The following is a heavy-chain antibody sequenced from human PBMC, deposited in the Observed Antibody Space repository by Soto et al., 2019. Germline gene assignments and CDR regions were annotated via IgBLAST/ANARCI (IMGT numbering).Heavy chain of an antibody. CDR3: TTEGNYYDSSGYHPFIYYYYGMDV. J-gene: IGHJ6*02. Sequence: EVQLVESGGGLVKPGGSLRLSCAASGFTFSNAWMNWVRQAPGKGLEWVGRIQSKTDGGTTDYAAPVKGRFTISRDDSKNTLYLQMNSLKTEDTAVYYCTTEGNYYDSSGYHPFIYYYYGMDVWGQGTTVTVSS. CDR2: IQSKTDGGTT. CDR1: GFTFSNAW. V-gene: IGHV3-15*07. D-gene: IGHD3-22*01.